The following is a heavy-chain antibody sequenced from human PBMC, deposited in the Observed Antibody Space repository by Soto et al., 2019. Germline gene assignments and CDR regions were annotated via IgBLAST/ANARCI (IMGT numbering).Heavy chain of an antibody. Sequence: QVQLVQSGAEVKKPGASVKVSCKASGYTFTSYYMHWVRQAPGQGLEWMGIINPSGGSTSYAQKFQGRVTMTRDTSTSTVYMELRSLRSEDTAVYYCARDNMVRGVRSTHYGMDVWGQGTTVTVSS. D-gene: IGHD3-10*01. CDR2: INPSGGST. CDR1: GYTFTSYY. CDR3: ARDNMVRGVRSTHYGMDV. V-gene: IGHV1-46*01. J-gene: IGHJ6*02.